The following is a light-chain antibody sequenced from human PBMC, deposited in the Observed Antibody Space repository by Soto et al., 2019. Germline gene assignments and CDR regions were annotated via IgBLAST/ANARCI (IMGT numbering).Light chain of an antibody. CDR2: DAS. Sequence: EIVFTQSPGTLSLSPGERATLSCRASQSGSSNHLAWYQQKPGQAPILLIYDASTRATGIPDRFSGSGSGTDFTLIINRLEPEDFAVYSCQQYGSSFTFGGGTKVEIK. J-gene: IGKJ4*01. CDR3: QQYGSSFT. V-gene: IGKV3-20*01. CDR1: QSGSSNH.